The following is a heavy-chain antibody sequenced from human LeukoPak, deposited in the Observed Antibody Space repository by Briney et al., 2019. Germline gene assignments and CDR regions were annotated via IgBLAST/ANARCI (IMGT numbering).Heavy chain of an antibody. CDR2: ISFDRSVT. CDR1: GFTFTTYA. Sequence: GGSLRLSCAAAGFTFTTYALHWVRQAPGKGLEWVAYISFDRSVTYYADSVKGRFTISRDNSKNTLYLQMNGLRVEDTAVYYCARDGGGFRFLQWSQYVQFFDYWGQGSLVTVSS. D-gene: IGHD3-3*01. V-gene: IGHV3-30*04. J-gene: IGHJ4*02. CDR3: ARDGGGFRFLQWSQYVQFFDY.